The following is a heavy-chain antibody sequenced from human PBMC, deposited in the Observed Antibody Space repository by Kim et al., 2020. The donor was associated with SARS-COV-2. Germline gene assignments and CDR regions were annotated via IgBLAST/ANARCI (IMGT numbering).Heavy chain of an antibody. CDR1: GFSFSSYS. Sequence: GGSLRLSCAASGFSFSSYSMNWVRQAPGKGLEWVSYISTSSSIIYYADSVRGRFTISRDNAKNSLYLQMNSLRDDDTAVYYCARDSGSDYYETSAYSTWGQVTLVTVSS. CDR2: ISTSSSII. J-gene: IGHJ4*02. V-gene: IGHV3-48*02. D-gene: IGHD3-22*01. CDR3: ARDSGSDYYETSAYST.